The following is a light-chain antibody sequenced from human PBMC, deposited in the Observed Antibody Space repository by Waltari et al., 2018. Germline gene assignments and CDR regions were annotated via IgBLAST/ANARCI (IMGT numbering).Light chain of an antibody. Sequence: DIQMTQSPSTLSASVGDRIMFTCRASHSITIWLAWYQQKPGEAPKLLIFRASSLESGVPSRFSGSGSGTEFTLTISSLQPDDFATYYCQQYNTYPWTFGQGTKVEIK. CDR2: RAS. V-gene: IGKV1-5*03. J-gene: IGKJ1*01. CDR3: QQYNTYPWT. CDR1: HSITIW.